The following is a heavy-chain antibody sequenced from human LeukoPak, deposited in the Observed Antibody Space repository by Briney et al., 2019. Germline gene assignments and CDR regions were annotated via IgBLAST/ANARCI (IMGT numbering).Heavy chain of an antibody. CDR1: GGSISSYS. Sequence: PSETLSLTCTVSGGSISSYSWNWIRQPPGKGLEWIGYIYYSGSTNYNPSLKSRITISVDTSKNQFSLKLSSVTAADTAVYYCARGYYYFDYWGQGTLDTVSS. V-gene: IGHV4-59*01. J-gene: IGHJ4*02. CDR3: ARGYYYFDY. D-gene: IGHD1-14*01. CDR2: IYYSGST.